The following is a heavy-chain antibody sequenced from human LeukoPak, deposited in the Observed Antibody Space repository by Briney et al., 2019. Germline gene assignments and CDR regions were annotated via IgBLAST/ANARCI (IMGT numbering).Heavy chain of an antibody. CDR1: GGSISSGGYY. Sequence: SQTLSLTCTVSGGSISSGGYYSTWIRQSPGKGLEWIGELDHTGSTNYNPSLKGRVTISGDTSKNQFSLNLISVTAADTAVYYCATRLYYYYGMDVWGQGTTVTVSS. V-gene: IGHV4-31*03. J-gene: IGHJ6*02. CDR3: ATRLYYYYGMDV. CDR2: LDHTGST.